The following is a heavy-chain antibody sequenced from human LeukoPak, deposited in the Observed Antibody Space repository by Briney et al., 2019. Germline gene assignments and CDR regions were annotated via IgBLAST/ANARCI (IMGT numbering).Heavy chain of an antibody. D-gene: IGHD6-6*01. J-gene: IGHJ4*02. CDR1: GYTFTHYY. V-gene: IGHV1-46*01. Sequence: GASVRVSCTASGYTFTHYYMHWVRHAPGQGLELMGIINPNVFSTNYAQKFQGRVTITRDTSTSTVYMDLSSLTSEDTAVYYCARVRLYSSSSYLDYWGQGTLVTVSS. CDR3: ARVRLYSSSSYLDY. CDR2: INPNVFST.